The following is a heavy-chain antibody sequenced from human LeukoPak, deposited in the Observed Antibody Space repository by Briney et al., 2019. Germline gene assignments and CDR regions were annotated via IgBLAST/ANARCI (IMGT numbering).Heavy chain of an antibody. J-gene: IGHJ1*01. CDR3: ARGGGLDDSSGYYWATPSPEYFQH. CDR1: GYSISSGYY. D-gene: IGHD3-22*01. V-gene: IGHV4-38-2*02. CDR2: IYHSGST. Sequence: SQTLSLTCTVSGYSISSGYYWGWIRQPPGKGLEWIGIIYHSGSTYYNPSLKSRVTISVDTSKNQFSLKLSSVTAADTAVYYCARGGGLDDSSGYYWATPSPEYFQHWGQGTLVTVSS.